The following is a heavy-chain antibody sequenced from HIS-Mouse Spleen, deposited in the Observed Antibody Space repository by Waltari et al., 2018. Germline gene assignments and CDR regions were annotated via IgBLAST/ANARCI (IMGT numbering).Heavy chain of an antibody. D-gene: IGHD6-13*01. CDR2: IWYDGSNK. V-gene: IGHV3-33*06. CDR3: AKRTGYSSSWYYFDY. J-gene: IGHJ4*02. CDR1: GFTFSSYG. Sequence: SGFTFSSYGMHWVRQAPGKGLEWVAVIWYDGSNKYYADSVKGRFTISRDNSKNTLYLQMNSLRAEDTAVYYCAKRTGYSSSWYYFDYWGQGTLVTVSS.